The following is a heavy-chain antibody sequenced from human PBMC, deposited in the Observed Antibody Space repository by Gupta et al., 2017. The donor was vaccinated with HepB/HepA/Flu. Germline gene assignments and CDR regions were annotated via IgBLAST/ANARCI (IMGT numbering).Heavy chain of an antibody. Sequence: QVQLVQSGAEVKKPGASVKVSCKTSEDTFTRYAVHWVRQAPGQRLEWMAWMNTGNGNTKYSQKFQGRVIITKDTSASTAYMELSSLRFEDTAVYYCASGYYYDSSGYFPGPIDYWGQGTLVTVSS. CDR3: ASGYYYDSSGYFPGPIDY. CDR1: EDTFTRYA. V-gene: IGHV1-3*04. CDR2: MNTGNGNT. J-gene: IGHJ4*02. D-gene: IGHD3-22*01.